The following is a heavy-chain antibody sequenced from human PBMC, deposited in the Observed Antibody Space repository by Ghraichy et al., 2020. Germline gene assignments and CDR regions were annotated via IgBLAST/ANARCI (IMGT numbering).Heavy chain of an antibody. V-gene: IGHV1-3*01. Sequence: ASVKVSCKASGYNLTRYAMHWVRQAPGQRLEWMGRINGGNGETKYSQKFQGRVFITRDTSASIVYMELTSLRSEDTSVYYCARDRRQYDTLTGYSYWFDPWGQATLVTVSS. CDR1: GYNLTRYA. J-gene: IGHJ5*02. CDR2: INGGNGET. CDR3: ARDRRQYDTLTGYSYWFDP. D-gene: IGHD3-9*01.